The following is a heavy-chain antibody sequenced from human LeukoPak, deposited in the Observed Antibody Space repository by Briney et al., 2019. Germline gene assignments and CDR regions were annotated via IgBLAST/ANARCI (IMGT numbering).Heavy chain of an antibody. CDR2: INPNSGGT. D-gene: IGHD1-26*01. CDR1: GYTFTGYY. CDR3: ARDRGSYFSDAFDI. Sequence: ASVKVSCKASGYTFTGYYMHWVQQAPGQGLEWMGWINPNSGGTNYAQKFQGRVTMTRDTSISTAYMELSRLRSDDTAVYYCARDRGSYFSDAFDIWGQGTMVTVSS. J-gene: IGHJ3*02. V-gene: IGHV1-2*02.